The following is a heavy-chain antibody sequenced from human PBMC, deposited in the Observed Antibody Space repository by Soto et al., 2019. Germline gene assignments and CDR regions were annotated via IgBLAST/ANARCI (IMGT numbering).Heavy chain of an antibody. Sequence: PSETLSLTCTVTGGSMTSGDQYLPWIRPRPGEGLEWFGYINHRGSLYYNPSLKSRVSMSVDTSKNQFSLNLSSVTAADTAVYYCARELPQRQGRNMDVWGQGTTVTVSS. CDR2: INHRGSL. D-gene: IGHD1-1*01. CDR3: ARELPQRQGRNMDV. CDR1: GGSMTSGDQY. V-gene: IGHV4-31*03. J-gene: IGHJ6*02.